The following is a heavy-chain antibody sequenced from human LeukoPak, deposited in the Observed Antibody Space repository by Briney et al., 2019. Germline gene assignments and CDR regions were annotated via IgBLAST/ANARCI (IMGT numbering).Heavy chain of an antibody. CDR3: ARAYSSSSDFDY. V-gene: IGHV4-39*07. CDR1: GGSISSGSYY. J-gene: IGHJ4*02. D-gene: IGHD6-6*01. CDR2: IYYSGST. Sequence: SETLSLTCTVSGGSISSGSYYWSWIRQPAGKGLEWIGSIYYSGSTYYNPSLKSRVTISVDTSKNQFSLKLSSVTAADTAVYYCARAYSSSSDFDYWGQGTLVTVSS.